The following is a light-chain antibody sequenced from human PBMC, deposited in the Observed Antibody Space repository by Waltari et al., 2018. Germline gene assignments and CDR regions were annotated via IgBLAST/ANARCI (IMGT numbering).Light chain of an antibody. CDR2: VNSDGSH. V-gene: IGLV4-69*01. CDR3: QTGGHGTWV. J-gene: IGLJ3*02. Sequence: QLVLTQSPSASASLGASVKLTCTLSSGYSSNVIAWHQQQPEKGPQYLMKVNSDGSHSKGDEIPDRFSGSSSGAERYLTISNVQSEDEADYYCQTGGHGTWVFGGGTKLTVL. CDR1: SGYSSNV.